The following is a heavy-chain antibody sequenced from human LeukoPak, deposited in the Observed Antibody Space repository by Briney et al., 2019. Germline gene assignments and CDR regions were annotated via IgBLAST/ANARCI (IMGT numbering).Heavy chain of an antibody. CDR2: ISSSSSYI. Sequence: PGGSPRLSCAASGFTFSSYSMNWVRQAPGKGLEWVSSISSSSSYIYYADSVKGRFTISRDNAKNSLYLQMNSLRAEDTAVYYCARKDDVEGWFDPWGQGTLVTVSS. CDR1: GFTFSSYS. J-gene: IGHJ5*02. V-gene: IGHV3-21*01. D-gene: IGHD1-1*01. CDR3: ARKDDVEGWFDP.